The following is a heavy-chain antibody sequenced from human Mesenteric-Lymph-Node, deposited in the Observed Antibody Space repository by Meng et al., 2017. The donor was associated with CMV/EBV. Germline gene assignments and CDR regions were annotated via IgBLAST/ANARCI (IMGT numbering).Heavy chain of an antibody. J-gene: IGHJ4*02. CDR2: IYYSGTT. Sequence: SETLSLTCSVSGGSFTTNNYYWGWIRQPPGKGLEWIGSIYYSGTTSYNPSLKSRVTISLDTSKNQISLKVNSVTAADTAVYYCARIGYDTPERNYWGQGTLVTVSS. D-gene: IGHD5-12*01. CDR1: GGSFTTNNYY. V-gene: IGHV4-39*07. CDR3: ARIGYDTPERNY.